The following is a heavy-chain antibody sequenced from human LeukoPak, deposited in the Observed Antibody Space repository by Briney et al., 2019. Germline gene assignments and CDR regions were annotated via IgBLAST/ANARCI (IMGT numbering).Heavy chain of an antibody. V-gene: IGHV4-39*02. J-gene: IGHJ4*02. D-gene: IGHD4-11*01. CDR1: GGSIRSSYYY. CDR3: VRDYSNFVQGD. CDR2: IYDSGGT. Sequence: SETLSLTCTVSGGSIRSSYYYWGWIRQPPGKGLEWIGSIYDSGGTYYNPSLKSRVTISVDTSKNQFSLKLNSVTAADTAVYYCVRDYSNFVQGDWGQGTLVTVSS.